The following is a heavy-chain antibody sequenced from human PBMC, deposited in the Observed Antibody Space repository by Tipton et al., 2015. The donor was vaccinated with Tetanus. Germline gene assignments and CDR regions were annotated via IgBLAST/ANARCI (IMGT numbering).Heavy chain of an antibody. CDR2: ISSSSSTI. V-gene: IGHV3-48*02. CDR3: AREWAIFGVVTANWFDP. CDR1: GFTFSSYS. J-gene: IGHJ5*02. Sequence: SLRLSCAASGFTFSSYSMNWVRQAPGKGLEWVSYISSSSSTIYYADSVKGRSTISRDNAKNSLYLQMNSLRDEDTAVYYCAREWAIFGVVTANWFDPWGQGTLVTVSS. D-gene: IGHD3-3*01.